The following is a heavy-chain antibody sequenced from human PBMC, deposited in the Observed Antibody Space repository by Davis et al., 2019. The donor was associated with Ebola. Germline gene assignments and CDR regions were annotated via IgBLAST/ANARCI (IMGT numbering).Heavy chain of an antibody. CDR2: IYFSGST. CDR1: GGSISYYF. J-gene: IGHJ3*02. Sequence: MPGGSLRLSCTVSGGSISYYFWSWIRQPPGKGLEWIGYIYFSGSTNYNPSLKSRVTISVDTSKNQFSLKLSSVTAADTAVYYCAREERWELQRAFDIWGHGTMVTVSS. CDR3: AREERWELQRAFDI. V-gene: IGHV4-59*01. D-gene: IGHD1-26*01.